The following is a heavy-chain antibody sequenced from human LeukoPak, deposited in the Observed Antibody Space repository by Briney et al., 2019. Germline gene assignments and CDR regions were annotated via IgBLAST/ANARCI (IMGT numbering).Heavy chain of an antibody. CDR2: IRYDGSNK. V-gene: IGHV3-30*02. D-gene: IGHD6-13*01. CDR3: AKGGSSSWYPNFDY. CDR1: GFTFSSYG. J-gene: IGHJ4*02. Sequence: GGSLRLSCAAPGFTFSSYGMHWDRQAPGKGLEWVAFIRYDGSNKYYADSVKGRFTISRDNSKNTLYLQMNSLRAEDTAVYYCAKGGSSSWYPNFDYWGQGTLVTVSS.